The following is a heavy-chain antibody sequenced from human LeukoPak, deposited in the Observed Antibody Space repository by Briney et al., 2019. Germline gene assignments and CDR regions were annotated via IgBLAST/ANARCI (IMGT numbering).Heavy chain of an antibody. CDR1: GGSISSYY. CDR3: ARGGFYCGGDCYVDY. J-gene: IGHJ4*02. CDR2: INHSGST. D-gene: IGHD2-21*02. V-gene: IGHV4-34*01. Sequence: SETLSLTCTVSGGSISSYYWSWIRQPPGKGLEWIGEINHSGSTNYNPSLKSRVTISVDTSKNQFSLRLSSVTAADTAVYYCARGGFYCGGDCYVDYWGQGTLVTVSS.